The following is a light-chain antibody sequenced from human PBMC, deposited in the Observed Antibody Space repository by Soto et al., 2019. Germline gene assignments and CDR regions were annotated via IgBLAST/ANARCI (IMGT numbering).Light chain of an antibody. CDR1: QSLLNSNEYNY. J-gene: IGKJ1*01. V-gene: IGKV3-11*01. CDR2: DAS. CDR3: QQRSNWPPWT. Sequence: DIVLTQSPLSLPVTPGEPASISCRSSQSLLNSNEYNYLAWYQQKPGQAPRLLTYDASNRATGIPARFSGSGSGTDFTLTISSLEPEDFAVYYCQQRSNWPPWTFGQGTKVDIK.